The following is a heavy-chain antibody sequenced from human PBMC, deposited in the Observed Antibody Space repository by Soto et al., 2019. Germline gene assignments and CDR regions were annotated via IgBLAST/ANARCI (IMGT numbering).Heavy chain of an antibody. D-gene: IGHD2-8*02. CDR1: GFNFNNFS. V-gene: IGHV3-23*01. Sequence: GGSLRLSCAASGFNFNNFSMTWLRQAPGKGPEWVAAISASGGRTFYADSVKGRFSISRDNSKSTVHLQMNTLRAEDTAIYFCAKDRGYTTESYYVALFASWGRGTPVPVSS. CDR2: ISASGGRT. J-gene: IGHJ1*01. CDR3: AKDRGYTTESYYVALFAS.